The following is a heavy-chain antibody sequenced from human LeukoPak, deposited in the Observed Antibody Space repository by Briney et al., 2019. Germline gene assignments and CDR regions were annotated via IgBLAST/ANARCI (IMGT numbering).Heavy chain of an antibody. CDR3: ARAGAVEVFDY. Sequence: GGSLRLFCAASGFTVSSNYMSWVRQAPGKGLEWVSVIYSGGSTYYADSVKGRFTISRDNSKNTLYLQMNSLRAEDTAVYYCARAGAVEVFDYWGQGTLVTVSS. V-gene: IGHV3-53*01. D-gene: IGHD6-19*01. J-gene: IGHJ4*02. CDR1: GFTVSSNY. CDR2: IYSGGST.